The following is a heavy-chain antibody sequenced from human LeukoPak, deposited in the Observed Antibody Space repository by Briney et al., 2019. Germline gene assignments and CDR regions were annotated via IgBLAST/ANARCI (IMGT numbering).Heavy chain of an antibody. CDR1: GFTFDDHG. V-gene: IGHV3-20*04. CDR2: IKWNGGNT. D-gene: IGHD2-2*01. J-gene: IGHJ6*03. Sequence: GGSLRLSCAASGFTFDDHGIGWVRQAPGKGLGWVYGIKWNGGNTGYAESVKGRLTISRDNAKNSLYLQMNSLRAEDTALYYCARAGYCRSTSCPQNHYYYYMDVWGKGTTVTVSS. CDR3: ARAGYCRSTSCPQNHYYYYMDV.